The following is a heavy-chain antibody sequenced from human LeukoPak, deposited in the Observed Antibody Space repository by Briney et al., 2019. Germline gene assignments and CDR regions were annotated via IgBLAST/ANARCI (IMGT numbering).Heavy chain of an antibody. CDR3: ARQVGYSYGTDAFDI. J-gene: IGHJ3*02. D-gene: IGHD5-18*01. CDR2: IYPGDSDT. Sequence: GESLKISCKGSGYSFTSYWIGWVRQMPGKGLEWMGIIYPGDSDTRYSPSFQGQVTISADKSISTAYLQWSSLKASDTAMYYCARQVGYSYGTDAFDIWGQGTMVTVSS. V-gene: IGHV5-51*01. CDR1: GYSFTSYW.